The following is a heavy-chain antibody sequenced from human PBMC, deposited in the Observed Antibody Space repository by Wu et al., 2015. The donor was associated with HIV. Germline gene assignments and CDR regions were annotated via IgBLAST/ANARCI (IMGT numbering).Heavy chain of an antibody. Sequence: QVQLLQSGAEVKKPGASVMVSCKASGYTFTDYYMYWVRQAPGQGLEWMGWINPNRGGTKYAQKFQGRVTMTRDTAVSTAYMELNSLRSDDTAVYYCARLQSLHGLYSNADLWGQGTLVTVSS. CDR2: INPNRGGT. V-gene: IGHV1-2*02. CDR3: ARLQSLHGLYSNADL. D-gene: IGHD2-8*01. J-gene: IGHJ5*02. CDR1: GYTFTDYY.